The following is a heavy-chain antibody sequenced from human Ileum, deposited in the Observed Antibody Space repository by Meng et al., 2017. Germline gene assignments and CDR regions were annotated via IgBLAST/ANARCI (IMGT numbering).Heavy chain of an antibody. J-gene: IGHJ4*02. CDR2: INPKSGIR. D-gene: IGHD6-13*01. V-gene: IGHV1-2*06. Sequence: QVQRVQSGAEGKKPGDAGKVSCKTSGYTFTDYYIKWLRQAPGQGLEWMGRINPKSGIRHYAQKFQGRVTMTSDTSTSTAYMEVSGLTSDDTAVYYCSGASSSSYLGYWGQGTLVTVSS. CDR1: GYTFTDYY. CDR3: SGASSSSYLGY.